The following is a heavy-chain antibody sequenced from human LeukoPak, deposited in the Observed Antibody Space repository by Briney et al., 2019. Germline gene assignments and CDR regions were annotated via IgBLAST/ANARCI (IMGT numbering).Heavy chain of an antibody. V-gene: IGHV3-53*05. J-gene: IGHJ6*03. D-gene: IGHD3-10*01. CDR3: ARSGYYYYYYMDV. CDR2: IYSGGST. Sequence: PGGSLRLSCAASGFTVSSNYMSWVRQAPGKGLEWVSVIYSGGSTYYADSVKGRFTISRDNSKNTLYLQMNSLRAEDTAVYYCARSGYYYYYYMDVWGQGTTVTVSS. CDR1: GFTVSSNY.